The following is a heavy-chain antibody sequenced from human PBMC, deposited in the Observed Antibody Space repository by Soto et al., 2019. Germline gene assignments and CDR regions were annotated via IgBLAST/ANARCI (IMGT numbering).Heavy chain of an antibody. Sequence: QEQLLQSGAEVRKPGSSVKVSCKASGGTFNNYAVSWVRQAPGQGLEWMGGIIPMFETVNYAQRFQGRLTIAADESTSTAYMELTSLTSADTAIYFCARGLRTGNYGMDVLGQGTTVTVSS. CDR1: GGTFNNYA. J-gene: IGHJ6*02. CDR2: IIPMFETV. CDR3: ARGLRTGNYGMDV. D-gene: IGHD2-15*01. V-gene: IGHV1-69*01.